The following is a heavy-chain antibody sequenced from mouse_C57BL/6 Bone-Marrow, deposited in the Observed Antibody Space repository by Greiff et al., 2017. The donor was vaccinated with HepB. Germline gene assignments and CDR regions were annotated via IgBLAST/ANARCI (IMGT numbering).Heavy chain of an antibody. V-gene: IGHV1-52*01. J-gene: IGHJ3*01. CDR3: ARWEGNSFAY. Sequence: QVQLQQPGAELVRPGSSVKLSCKASGYTFTSYWMHWVKQRPIQGLEWIGNIDPSDSETHYNQKFKDKATLTVDKSSSTAYMQLRSRTSEDSAVYYCARWEGNSFAYWGQGTLVTVSA. CDR1: GYTFTSYW. CDR2: IDPSDSET. D-gene: IGHD2-1*01.